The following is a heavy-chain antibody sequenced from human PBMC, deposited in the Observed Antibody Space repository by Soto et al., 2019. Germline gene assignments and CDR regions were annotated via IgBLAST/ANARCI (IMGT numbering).Heavy chain of an antibody. CDR2: VSGSGGRT. CDR3: AKVTSSSIYYFDY. V-gene: IGHV3-23*01. D-gene: IGHD6-6*01. J-gene: IGHJ4*02. CDR1: GFSFSIYA. Sequence: EVQLLESGGDLVQPGGSLRLSCAASGFSFSIYAMSWVRQAPGKGLEWVSVVSGSGGRTYYADSVKGRFTISRDNSKNTLYLQMNSLRAEDTAVYYCAKVTSSSIYYFDYWGQGTLVTVSS.